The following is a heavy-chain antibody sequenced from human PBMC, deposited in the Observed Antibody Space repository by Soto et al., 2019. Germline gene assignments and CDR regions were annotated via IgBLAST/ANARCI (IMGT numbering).Heavy chain of an antibody. CDR3: ATSVYYYDSSGYPFDY. D-gene: IGHD3-22*01. CDR1: GCTLTELS. CDR2: FDPEDGET. V-gene: IGHV1-24*01. J-gene: IGHJ4*02. Sequence: ASVKVSCKVSGCTLTELSMHWVRQAPGKGLEWMGGFDPEDGETIYAQKFQGRVTMTEDTSTDTAYMELSSLRSEDTAVYYCATSVYYYDSSGYPFDYWGQGTLVTVSS.